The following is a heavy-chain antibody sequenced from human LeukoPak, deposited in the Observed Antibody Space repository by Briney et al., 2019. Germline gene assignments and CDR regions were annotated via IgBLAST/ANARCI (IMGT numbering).Heavy chain of an antibody. D-gene: IGHD2-15*01. CDR1: GGTFTTSA. Sequence: SVKVSCKASGGTFTTSAISCVRQAPGQGFEWMGKIIPIFGTTNYAQKFQGRVRITADKSTSTAYMELSSLRSEDTAVYYCARGSMVAQRGYFDYWDQAILVTVSS. V-gene: IGHV1-69*06. CDR2: IIPIFGTT. J-gene: IGHJ4*02. CDR3: ARGSMVAQRGYFDY.